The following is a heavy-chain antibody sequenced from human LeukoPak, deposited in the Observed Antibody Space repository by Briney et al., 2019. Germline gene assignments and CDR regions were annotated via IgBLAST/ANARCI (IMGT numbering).Heavy chain of an antibody. D-gene: IGHD3-16*01. CDR1: GYTLTELS. J-gene: IGHJ4*02. V-gene: IGHV1-24*01. Sequence: EASVKVSCKVSGYTLTELSMHWVRQAPGKGLEWMGGFDPEDGETIYAQKFQGRVTMTEDTSTDTAYMELSSLRSEDTAMYYCARDEGVGERGAYWGQGTLVTVSS. CDR2: FDPEDGET. CDR3: ARDEGVGERGAY.